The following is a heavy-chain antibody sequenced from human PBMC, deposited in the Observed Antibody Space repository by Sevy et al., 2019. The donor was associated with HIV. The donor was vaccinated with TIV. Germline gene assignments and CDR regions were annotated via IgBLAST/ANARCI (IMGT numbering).Heavy chain of an antibody. J-gene: IGHJ4*02. Sequence: GGSLRLSCAASGFTFSSYAMHWVRQAPGKGLEWVAVISYVGSNKYYADSVKGRFTISRDNSKNTLYLQMNSLRAEDTAVYYCAREGGEIAARPDQLPFDYWGQGTLVTVSS. CDR2: ISYVGSNK. CDR3: AREGGEIAARPDQLPFDY. CDR1: GFTFSSYA. D-gene: IGHD6-6*01. V-gene: IGHV3-30-3*01.